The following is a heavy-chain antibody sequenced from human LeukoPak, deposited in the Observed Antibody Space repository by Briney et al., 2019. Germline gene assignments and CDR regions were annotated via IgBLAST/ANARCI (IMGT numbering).Heavy chain of an antibody. CDR1: GFTFSSYA. J-gene: IGHJ4*02. CDR2: ISGSGGST. V-gene: IGHV3-23*01. CDR3: AKDVAAPETIRRITIFGVVIIGPVDY. Sequence: GGSLRLSCAASGFTFSSYAMSWVRQAPGKGLEWVSAISGSGGSTYYADSVKGRFTISRDNSKNTLYLQMNSLRAEDTAVYYCAKDVAAPETIRRITIFGVVIIGPVDYWGQGTLVTVSS. D-gene: IGHD3-3*01.